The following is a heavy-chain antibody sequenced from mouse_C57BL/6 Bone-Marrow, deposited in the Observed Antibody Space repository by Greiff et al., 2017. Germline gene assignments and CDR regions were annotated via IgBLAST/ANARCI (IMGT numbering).Heavy chain of an antibody. V-gene: IGHV14-4*01. J-gene: IGHJ2*01. CDR3: TTWGYVSSLDY. CDR2: IDPENGDT. Sequence: VQLQQSGAELVRPGASVKLSCTASGFNIKDDYMHWVKQRPEQGLEWIGWIDPENGDTEYASKFQGKATITADTSSNTAYLQLSSLTSEDTAVYYCTTWGYVSSLDYWGQGTTLTVSS. D-gene: IGHD1-1*01. CDR1: GFNIKDDY.